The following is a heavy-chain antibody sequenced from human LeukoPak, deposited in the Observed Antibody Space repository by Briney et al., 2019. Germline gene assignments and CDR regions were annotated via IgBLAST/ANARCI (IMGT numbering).Heavy chain of an antibody. V-gene: IGHV3-30-3*01. CDR2: ISYDGSNK. J-gene: IGHJ4*02. D-gene: IGHD6-13*01. CDR1: GFTFSSYA. Sequence: PGGSLRLSCAASGFTFSSYAMHWVRQAPGKGLEWVAVISYDGSNKYYADSVKGRFTISRDNSKNTLYLQMNSLRAEDTAVYYCARGLRASAAAGFFDYWGQGTLVTVSS. CDR3: ARGLRASAAAGFFDY.